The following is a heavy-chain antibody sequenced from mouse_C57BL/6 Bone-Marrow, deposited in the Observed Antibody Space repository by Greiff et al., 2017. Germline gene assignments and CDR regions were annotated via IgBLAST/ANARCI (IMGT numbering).Heavy chain of an antibody. CDR1: GYTFTSYW. J-gene: IGHJ1*03. V-gene: IGHV1-69*01. CDR2: IDPSDSYT. D-gene: IGHD1-1*01. CDR3: AREGGYYYGSSWYVDV. Sequence: QVQLQQPGAELVMPGASVKLSCKASGYTFTSYWMHWVKQRPGQGLEWIGEIDPSDSYTNYNQKFKGKSTLTVDKSSSTAYMQLSSLTSEDSAVYYCAREGGYYYGSSWYVDVWGTGTTVTVSS.